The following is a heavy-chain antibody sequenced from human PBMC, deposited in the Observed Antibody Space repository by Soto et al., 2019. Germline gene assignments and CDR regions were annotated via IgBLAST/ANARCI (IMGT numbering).Heavy chain of an antibody. Sequence: QVQLQESGPGLVKPSQNLSLTCPVSGGSISRGGYYWSWIRQHPGQGLEWIGYIYYSGSTYYNPSLKSRVSISVDTSRNQSSLKVSALSAADTVVYYCARDGGGGLYRCYYYYGMVVWGQGTTVTVSS. V-gene: IGHV4-31*03. CDR1: GGSISRGGYY. J-gene: IGHJ6*02. D-gene: IGHD3-16*01. CDR3: ARDGGGGLYRCYYYYGMVV. CDR2: IYYSGST.